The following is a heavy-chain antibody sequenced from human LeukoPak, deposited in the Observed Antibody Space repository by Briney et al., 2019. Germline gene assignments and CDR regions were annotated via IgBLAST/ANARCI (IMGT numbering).Heavy chain of an antibody. CDR1: GYTFTSYY. Sequence: GASVKVSCKASGYTFTSYYMHWVRQAPGQGLEWMGIINPSGGSTSYAQKFQGRVTMTRDMPTSTVYMELSSLRSEDTAVYYCARDLQQLVGGYYYYYMDVWGKGTTVTVSS. J-gene: IGHJ6*03. CDR3: ARDLQQLVGGYYYYYMDV. D-gene: IGHD6-6*01. V-gene: IGHV1-46*01. CDR2: INPSGGST.